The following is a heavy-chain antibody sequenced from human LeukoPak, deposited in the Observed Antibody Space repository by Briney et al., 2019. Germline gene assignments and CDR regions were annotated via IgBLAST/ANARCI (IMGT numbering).Heavy chain of an antibody. CDR1: GYSFTNYW. J-gene: IGHJ6*02. CDR2: IYPGDSDT. CDR3: ATQTLDIAPGTSYYYFNMDV. Sequence: GESLKISCKGSGYSFTNYWIAWVRQMPGKGLEWMGIIYPGDSDTKYSPSFQGQVTISADKSISTAYLQWSSLRASDTAMYYCATQTLDIAPGTSYYYFNMDVWGQGTTVTVSS. D-gene: IGHD6-13*01. V-gene: IGHV5-51*01.